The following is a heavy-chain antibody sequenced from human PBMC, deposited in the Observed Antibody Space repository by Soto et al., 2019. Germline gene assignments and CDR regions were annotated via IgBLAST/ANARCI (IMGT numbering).Heavy chain of an antibody. CDR1: GFAIRDYE. V-gene: IGHV3-48*03. Sequence: GGSLRLSCAASGFAIRDYEMNWVRQAPGKGLEWISYINSGGTSKKYTDSVEGRFTISRDTALNSLYLQMDSLRDEDTAIYYCARENSGDAFDFWGQGILVTVSS. CDR2: INSGGTSK. D-gene: IGHD4-17*01. J-gene: IGHJ4*02. CDR3: ARENSGDAFDF.